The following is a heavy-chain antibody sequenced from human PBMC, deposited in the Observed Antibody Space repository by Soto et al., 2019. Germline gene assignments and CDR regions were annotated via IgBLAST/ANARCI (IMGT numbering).Heavy chain of an antibody. CDR2: ISGSGGST. CDR3: AIDPRVVYYYGMDV. D-gene: IGHD3-3*01. V-gene: IGHV3-23*01. J-gene: IGHJ6*02. CDR1: GFTFSSYA. Sequence: EVQLLESGGGLVQPGGSLRLSCAASGFTFSSYAMSWVRQAPGKGLEWVSAISGSGGSTYYADSVKGRFTISRDNSKNTLYLQMNSLRAEDTAVYYCAIDPRVVYYYGMDVWGQGTTVTVSS.